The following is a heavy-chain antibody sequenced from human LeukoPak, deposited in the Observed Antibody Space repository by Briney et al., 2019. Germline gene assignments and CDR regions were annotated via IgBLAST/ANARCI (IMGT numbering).Heavy chain of an antibody. CDR1: GFTFSNYV. Sequence: GGSLRLSCAASGFTFSNYVMHWVRQAPGKGLEYVSAISSNGDNTYCADSVKGRFTISRDNSKNTLYLQMSSLRADDMAVYYCARCIYSGWHAWEYWGQGTLVTVSS. D-gene: IGHD6-19*01. V-gene: IGHV3-64*02. CDR2: ISSNGDNT. CDR3: ARCIYSGWHAWEY. J-gene: IGHJ4*02.